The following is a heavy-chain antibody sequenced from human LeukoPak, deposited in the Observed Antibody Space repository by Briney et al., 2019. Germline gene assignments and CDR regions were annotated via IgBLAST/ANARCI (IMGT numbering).Heavy chain of an antibody. CDR2: ISYSGST. Sequence: SETLSLTCTVSGASIRGYYWSWIRQPPGKGLELIGYISYSGSTKYSPSLKSRVTISVDMSKNQFSLKVTSVTAADTAMYYCARFNRGVGEPFDYWGQGTLVTVSS. CDR1: GASIRGYY. CDR3: ARFNRGVGEPFDY. J-gene: IGHJ4*02. V-gene: IGHV4-59*01. D-gene: IGHD3-10*01.